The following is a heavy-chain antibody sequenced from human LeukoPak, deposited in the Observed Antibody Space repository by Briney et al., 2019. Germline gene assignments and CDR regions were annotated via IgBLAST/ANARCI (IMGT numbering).Heavy chain of an antibody. Sequence: KPGGSLRLSCAAAGFTFSDYYMSWIRQAPGKEQEWVSYISRSGSTIYYADSVKGRFTSSRVKGKNALYLQMNSLRAEDTAVYYCARVSSGWYAFDIWGQGTMVTVSS. V-gene: IGHV3-11*04. D-gene: IGHD6-19*01. CDR2: ISRSGSTI. J-gene: IGHJ3*02. CDR1: GFTFSDYY. CDR3: ARVSSGWYAFDI.